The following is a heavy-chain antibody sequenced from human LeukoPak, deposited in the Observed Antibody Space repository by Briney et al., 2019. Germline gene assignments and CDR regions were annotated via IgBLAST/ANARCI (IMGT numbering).Heavy chain of an antibody. CDR2: IIPILGIA. V-gene: IGHV1-69*02. J-gene: IGHJ3*02. Sequence: SVKVSCKASGGTFSSYTISWVRQAPGQGLEWMGRIIPILGIANYAQKFQGRVTITADKSTSTAYMELSSLRSEDTAVYYCARAFFGVVIKDENAFDIWGEGTMVTVSS. D-gene: IGHD3-3*01. CDR3: ARAFFGVVIKDENAFDI. CDR1: GGTFSSYT.